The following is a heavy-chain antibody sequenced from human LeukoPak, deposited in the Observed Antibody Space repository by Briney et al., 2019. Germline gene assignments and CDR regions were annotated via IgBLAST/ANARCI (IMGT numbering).Heavy chain of an antibody. Sequence: PGRSLRLSCAASGFTFSSYAMHWVRQAPGKGLEWVAVIWDDGSNKYYADSVKGRFTISRDNSKNTLYLQMNSLRAEETAVYYSSRYRKPYSVEDAFDIWGQGTMVTVSS. D-gene: IGHD1-26*01. CDR2: IWDDGSNK. J-gene: IGHJ3*02. V-gene: IGHV3-33*08. CDR1: GFTFSSYA. CDR3: SRYRKPYSVEDAFDI.